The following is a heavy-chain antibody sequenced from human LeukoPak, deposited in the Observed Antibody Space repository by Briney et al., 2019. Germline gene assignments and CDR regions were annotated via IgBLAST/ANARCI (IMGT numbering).Heavy chain of an antibody. CDR3: AKRGVVIRVILVGFHKEAYYFDS. D-gene: IGHD3-22*01. CDR1: GITLSNYG. V-gene: IGHV3-23*01. Sequence: GGSLRLSCAVSGITLSNYGMSWDRQAPGKGLEWVAGISDSGGRTNYADSVKGRFTISRDNPKNTLYLQMNSLRAEDTAVYFCAKRGVVIRVILVGFHKEAYYFDSWGQGALVTVSS. CDR2: ISDSGGRT. J-gene: IGHJ4*02.